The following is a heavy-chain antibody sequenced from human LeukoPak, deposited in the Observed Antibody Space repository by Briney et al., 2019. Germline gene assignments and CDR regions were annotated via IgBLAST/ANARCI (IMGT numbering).Heavy chain of an antibody. CDR3: ARDSVTMIVGGLDY. CDR1: GGSISSYY. J-gene: IGHJ4*02. CDR2: ISTSGST. Sequence: SETLSLTCTVSGGSISSYYWSWIRQPAGKGLESIGHISTSGSTNYNPSLKSRVTMSVDTSKNQFSLKLSSATGADTAVYYCARDSVTMIVGGLDYWGQGTLVTVSS. V-gene: IGHV4-4*07. D-gene: IGHD3-22*01.